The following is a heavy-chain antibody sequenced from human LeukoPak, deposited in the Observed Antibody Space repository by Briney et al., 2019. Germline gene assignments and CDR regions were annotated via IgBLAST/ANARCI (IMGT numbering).Heavy chain of an antibody. V-gene: IGHV3-21*01. D-gene: IGHD6-13*01. CDR2: ISSSSSYI. CDR3: ASQIAAAGT. J-gene: IGHJ4*02. Sequence: GGSLRLSCAASGFTFSSYAMSWVRQAPGKGLEWVSAISSSSSYIYYADSVKGRFTISRDNAKNSLYLQMNSLRAEDTAVCYCASQIAAAGTWGQGTLVTVSS. CDR1: GFTFSSYA.